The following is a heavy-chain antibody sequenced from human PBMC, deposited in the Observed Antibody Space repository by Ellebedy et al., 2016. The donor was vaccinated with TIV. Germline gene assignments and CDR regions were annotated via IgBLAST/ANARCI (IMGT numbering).Heavy chain of an antibody. V-gene: IGHV4-39*01. CDR2: IYYSGST. D-gene: IGHD5-24*01. Sequence: MPGGSLRLSCTVSGGSISRSTCYWGWIRQPPGKGLEWIGNIYYSGSTYYNPSLKSRVTISVYTSKNQFSLKLTSVTAADTAVYYCASLEMATILDAFDIWGQGTKVTVSS. J-gene: IGHJ3*02. CDR3: ASLEMATILDAFDI. CDR1: GGSISRSTCY.